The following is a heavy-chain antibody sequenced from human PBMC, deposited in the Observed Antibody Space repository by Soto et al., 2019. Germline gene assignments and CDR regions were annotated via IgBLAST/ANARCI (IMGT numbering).Heavy chain of an antibody. J-gene: IGHJ6*02. CDR3: ARAGPRDLLTLFDSPARVLDF. V-gene: IGHV4-4*02. D-gene: IGHD3-3*01. CDR2: IHHRGST. Sequence: PSETLSLTCAVSGGLISTNNWWSCVRQPPGKGLEGIGEIHHRGSTNSNPSLKSRVTISVDKSKNQFSLNLSSVTAADTAVYYCARAGPRDLLTLFDSPARVLDFWGQGTMVTVSS. CDR1: GGLISTNNW.